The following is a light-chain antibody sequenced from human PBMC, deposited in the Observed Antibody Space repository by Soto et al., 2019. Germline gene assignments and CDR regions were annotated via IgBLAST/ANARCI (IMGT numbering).Light chain of an antibody. CDR2: KVS. CDR3: QHYKFFPWT. J-gene: IGKJ1*01. Sequence: DIQMTQSPSTLSASVGDRVTITCRASQSIYTWLAWYQQKPGEVPKVLIYKVSNLQRGVPSRFSGSGSGTEFTLTISGLQPDDFATYYCQHYKFFPWTFGQGTRVEIK. CDR1: QSIYTW. V-gene: IGKV1-5*03.